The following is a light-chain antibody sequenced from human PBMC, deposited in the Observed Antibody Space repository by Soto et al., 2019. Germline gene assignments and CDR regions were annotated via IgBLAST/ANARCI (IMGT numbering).Light chain of an antibody. CDR2: EVS. CDR1: SSDVGGYNY. CDR3: CSYTSSSTLV. J-gene: IGLJ2*01. Sequence: QSALTQPASVSGSPGQSITISCTGTSSDVGGYNYVSWYHQHPGIAPKLMISEVSNRPSGVSNRFSGSKSGNTASLTISGLQAEDEADYDCCSYTSSSTLVFGGGTQLPVL. V-gene: IGLV2-14*01.